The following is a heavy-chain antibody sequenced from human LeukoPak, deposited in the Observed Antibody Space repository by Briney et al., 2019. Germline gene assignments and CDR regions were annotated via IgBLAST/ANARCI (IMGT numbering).Heavy chain of an antibody. V-gene: IGHV4-59*01. D-gene: IGHD3-10*01. CDR1: GGSISSYY. CDR3: AIGGSGSYFVPDY. Sequence: SETLSLTCTVSGGSISSYYWNWIRQPPGKGLEWIGYIYYSGTTNYNPSLKSRVTISVDTSKNQFSLKLSSVTAADTAVYYCAIGGSGSYFVPDYWGQGTLVTVSS. CDR2: IYYSGTT. J-gene: IGHJ4*02.